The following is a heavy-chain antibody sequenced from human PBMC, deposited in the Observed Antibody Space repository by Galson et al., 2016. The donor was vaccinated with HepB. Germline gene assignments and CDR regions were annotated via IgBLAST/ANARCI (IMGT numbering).Heavy chain of an antibody. CDR1: GFTFSSYS. D-gene: IGHD6-19*01. J-gene: IGHJ5*02. CDR2: ISSSSTM. CDR3: ARAGHSSGWYPFNFWWFEP. V-gene: IGHV3-48*02. Sequence: SLRLSCAASGFTFSSYSMNWVRQAPAKGLEWVSYISSSSTMYYADSVKGRFTISRDNAKNSLYLQMNSLRDEDTAAYYCARAGHSSGWYPFNFWWFEPWGQGTLVTVSS.